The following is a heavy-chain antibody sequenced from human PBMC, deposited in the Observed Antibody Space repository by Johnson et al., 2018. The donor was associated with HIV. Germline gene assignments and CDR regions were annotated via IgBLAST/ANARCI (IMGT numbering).Heavy chain of an antibody. CDR1: GFTFSSYP. CDR2: LSYDGSNK. V-gene: IGHV3-30-3*01. J-gene: IGHJ3*02. CDR3: AKVYSSSVPAPGI. D-gene: IGHD6-6*01. Sequence: QVQLVESGGGVVQPGRSLRLSCAASGFTFSSYPLHWVRQAPGKGLEWVAVLSYDGSNKFYTDSVKGRFIISRDNSKNTLYVQMNRLRPEDTAAYFCAKVYSSSVPAPGIWGQGTMVTVSS.